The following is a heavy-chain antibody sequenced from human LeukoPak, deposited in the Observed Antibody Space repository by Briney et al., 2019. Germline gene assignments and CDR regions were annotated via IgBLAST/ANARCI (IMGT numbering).Heavy chain of an antibody. Sequence: PSETLSLTCTVSGGSISSTSYYWGWIRPPPGKGLEWIGTIYYSGSTDYNPSLKSRVTISVDTSKNQFSLKLSSVTAADTAVYYCARTYSPQAFFDYWGQGTLVTVSS. CDR2: IYYSGST. D-gene: IGHD6-13*01. J-gene: IGHJ4*02. V-gene: IGHV4-39*01. CDR3: ARTYSPQAFFDY. CDR1: GGSISSTSYY.